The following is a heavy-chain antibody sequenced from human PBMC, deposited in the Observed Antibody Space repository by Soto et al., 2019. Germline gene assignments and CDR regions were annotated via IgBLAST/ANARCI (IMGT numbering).Heavy chain of an antibody. J-gene: IGHJ4*02. Sequence: EVQLLESGGGLVQPGGSLRLSCAASGFTFSSYAMSWVRQAPGKGLEWVSAISGSGGSTYYADSVKGRFTISRDNSKNTLYLQMNSLRAEDTAVYYCAKEKNLRMVYCSSTSCPVDYWGQGTLVTVSS. CDR3: AKEKNLRMVYCSSTSCPVDY. D-gene: IGHD2-2*01. CDR2: ISGSGGST. V-gene: IGHV3-23*01. CDR1: GFTFSSYA.